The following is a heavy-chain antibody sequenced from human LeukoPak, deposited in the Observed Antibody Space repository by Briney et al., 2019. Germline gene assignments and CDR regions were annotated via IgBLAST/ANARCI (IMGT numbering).Heavy chain of an antibody. D-gene: IGHD1-26*01. Sequence: GSLRLSCAASGFTFSNAWMSWVRQPPGKGLEWIGEINHSGSTNYNPSLKSRVTISVDTSKNQFSLKLSSVTAADTAVYYCASGSLKGGSYYGGYYFDYWGQGTLVTVSS. CDR3: ASGSLKGGSYYGGYYFDY. J-gene: IGHJ4*02. CDR1: GFTFSNAW. V-gene: IGHV4-34*01. CDR2: INHSGST.